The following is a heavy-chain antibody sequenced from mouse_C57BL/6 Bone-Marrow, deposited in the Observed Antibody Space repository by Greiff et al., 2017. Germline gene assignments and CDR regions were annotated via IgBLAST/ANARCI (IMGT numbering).Heavy chain of an antibody. CDR1: GYTFTSYW. D-gene: IGHD1-1*01. V-gene: IGHV1-69*01. CDR3: AREGTTVVATRWYFDV. J-gene: IGHJ1*03. CDR2: IDPSDSHT. Sequence: QVQLQQPGAELVMPGASVKLSCKASGYTFTSYWMHWVKQRPGQGLEWIGEIDPSDSHTNYNQKFKGKSTLTVDKSSSTAYMQLSSLTSEDSAVYYCAREGTTVVATRWYFDVWGTGTTVTVSS.